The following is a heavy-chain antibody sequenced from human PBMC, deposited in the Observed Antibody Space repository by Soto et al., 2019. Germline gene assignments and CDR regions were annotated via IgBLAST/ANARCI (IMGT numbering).Heavy chain of an antibody. D-gene: IGHD7-27*01. CDR2: IYYSGST. CDR3: AAGEAWGLLLAY. Sequence: SETLSLTCAVSGGSINSGGYYWSWIRQRPGTGLEWIGNIYYSGSTYYNPSLKSRVTISLDTSKNQFSLWLRSVTAADTAVYYCAAGEAWGLLLAYWGQGTLVTVSS. J-gene: IGHJ4*02. V-gene: IGHV4-31*11. CDR1: GGSINSGGYY.